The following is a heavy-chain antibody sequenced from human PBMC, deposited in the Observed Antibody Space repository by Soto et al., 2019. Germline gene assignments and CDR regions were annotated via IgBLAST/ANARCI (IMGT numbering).Heavy chain of an antibody. CDR1: GFTVSSNY. V-gene: IGHV3-53*01. CDR3: AKGPITMVRGGVYYYYGMDV. D-gene: IGHD3-10*01. Sequence: GGSLRLSCAASGFTVSSNYMSWVRQAPGKGLEWVSVIYSGGSTYYADSVKGRFTISRDNSKNTLYLQMNSLRAEDTAVYYCAKGPITMVRGGVYYYYGMDVWGQGTTVTVSS. J-gene: IGHJ6*02. CDR2: IYSGGST.